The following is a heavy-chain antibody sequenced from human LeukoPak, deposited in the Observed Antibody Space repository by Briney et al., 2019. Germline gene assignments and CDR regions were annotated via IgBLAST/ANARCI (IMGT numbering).Heavy chain of an antibody. CDR1: GGSISSHY. V-gene: IGHV4-59*11. Sequence: SETLSLTCTVSGGSISSHYWSWIRQPPGKGLEWIAYLLDSVNTKDNPSLNSRLTLSADTSKNQFSLRLSSVTAADTAVYYCATIKRGSIYGYFDFWGQGIKVTVST. CDR2: LLDSVNT. CDR3: ATIKRGSIYGYFDF. J-gene: IGHJ4*02. D-gene: IGHD5-18*01.